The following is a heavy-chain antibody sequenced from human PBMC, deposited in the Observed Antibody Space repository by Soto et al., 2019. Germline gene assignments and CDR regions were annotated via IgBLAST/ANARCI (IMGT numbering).Heavy chain of an antibody. V-gene: IGHV4-34*01. J-gene: IGHJ6*02. CDR3: ARGYYGSVSFYSGMDV. CDR1: GGSFSGYY. Sequence: QVQLHQWGAGLLKPSETLSLTCAVYGGSFSGYYWNWIRQSPGKGLEWIGEINQSGSTNYNPSLKSRVTISVDKSKNQFSLRLRSVTAADTAMYYCARGYYGSVSFYSGMDVWGHGPTVTVSS. CDR2: INQSGST. D-gene: IGHD3-10*01.